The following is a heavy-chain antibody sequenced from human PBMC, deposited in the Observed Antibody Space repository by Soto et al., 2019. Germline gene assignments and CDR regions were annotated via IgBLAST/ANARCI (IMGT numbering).Heavy chain of an antibody. CDR3: PRRYYYDSSGYYLGD. Sequence: QVQLRESGPRLVKPWGTLSLTCAVSGSSITSSNWWTWVRQPPGKGLEWIGESYHSGSSNYNPSLKSRVTISVDKSKNQFFLKLTSVTAADTAVYYCPRRYYYDSSGYYLGDWGQGTLVTVSS. CDR1: GSSITSSNW. J-gene: IGHJ4*02. D-gene: IGHD3-22*01. CDR2: SYHSGSS. V-gene: IGHV4-4*02.